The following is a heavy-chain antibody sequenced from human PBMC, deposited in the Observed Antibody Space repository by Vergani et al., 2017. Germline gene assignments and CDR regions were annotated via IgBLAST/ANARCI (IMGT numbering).Heavy chain of an antibody. Sequence: EVQLVESGGGLIHPGGSLRLSCEGSGFSFSGYWMHWVRQSPEKGLVWVSRITSDGSITKYAESGKGRFTISRDNAKNTLYLEMNSMRGDDTAIYYCARDRSSGPCFMTNWFDSWGQGTLVTVSS. CDR1: GFSFSGYW. D-gene: IGHD3-22*01. J-gene: IGHJ5*01. V-gene: IGHV3-74*01. CDR3: ARDRSSGPCFMTNWFDS. CDR2: ITSDGSIT.